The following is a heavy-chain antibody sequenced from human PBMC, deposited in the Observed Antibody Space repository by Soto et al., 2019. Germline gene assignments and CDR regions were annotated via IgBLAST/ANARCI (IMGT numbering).Heavy chain of an antibody. V-gene: IGHV4-34*01. CDR1: GGSFSGYQ. CDR3: ARGLILWFGELSRRGGYYYDMDV. Sequence: QVQLQQWGAGLLKPSETLSLTCAVYGGSFSGYQWSWIRQTPGKGLEWIGEINDSGNINYNPSLKSRVTIFLDTPKKQISLKLSSMTAADTAVYYCARGLILWFGELSRRGGYYYDMDVWGKGTTVIVSS. CDR2: INDSGNI. J-gene: IGHJ6*03. D-gene: IGHD3-10*01.